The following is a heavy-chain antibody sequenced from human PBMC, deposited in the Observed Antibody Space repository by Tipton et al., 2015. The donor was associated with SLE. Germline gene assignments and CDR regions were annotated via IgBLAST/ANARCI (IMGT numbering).Heavy chain of an antibody. D-gene: IGHD4-23*01. CDR1: GGSISSSSYY. CDR3: ASLKDYGGNPY. J-gene: IGHJ4*02. CDR2: IYYSGST. V-gene: IGHV4-39*07. Sequence: TLSLTCTVSGGSISSSSYYWGWIRQPPGKGLEWIGSIYYSGSTYYNPSLKSRVTISVDTSKNQFSLKLSSVTAADTAVYYCASLKDYGGNPYWGQGTLVTVSS.